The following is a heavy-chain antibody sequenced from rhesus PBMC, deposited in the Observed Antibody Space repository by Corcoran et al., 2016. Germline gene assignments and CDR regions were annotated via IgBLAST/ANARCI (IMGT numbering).Heavy chain of an antibody. CDR2: INGNSAST. Sequence: QVQLQESGPGLVKPSETLPLTCAVSGGSFRRYWWTGIRPPPRKGREWIGEINGNSASTNYNPSLKSRVTISTDASKNQFSLKLSSVTAADTAVYYCARGGGYGYWYFDLWGPGTPITISS. CDR1: GGSFRRYW. J-gene: IGHJ2*01. CDR3: ARGGGYGYWYFDL. D-gene: IGHD5-36*01. V-gene: IGHV4-80*01.